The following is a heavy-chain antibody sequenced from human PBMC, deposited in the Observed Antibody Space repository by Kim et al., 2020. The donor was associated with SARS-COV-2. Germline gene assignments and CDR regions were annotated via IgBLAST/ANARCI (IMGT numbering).Heavy chain of an antibody. CDR1: GFTFSGHA. CDR2: ISGSGNNT. V-gene: IGHV3-23*01. D-gene: IGHD3-3*01. CDR3: AKRFLATGTPFDY. J-gene: IGHJ4*02. Sequence: GGSLRLSCAASGFTFSGHAMTWVRQAPGKGLELVSIISGSGNNTYYTDAVKGRFTVSRDNSKNTLSLQMNSLKADDTAVYFCAKRFLATGTPFDYWGQGTLVTVSS.